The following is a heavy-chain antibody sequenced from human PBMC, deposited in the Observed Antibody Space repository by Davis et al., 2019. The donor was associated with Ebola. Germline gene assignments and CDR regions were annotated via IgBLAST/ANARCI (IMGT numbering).Heavy chain of an antibody. CDR1: GYTFTSYY. CDR2: IIPIFGTA. J-gene: IGHJ5*01. D-gene: IGHD6-6*01. CDR3: ATWGGQLVPNWFDP. Sequence: AASVKVSCKASGYTFTSYYMHWVRQAPGQGLEWMGGIIPIFGTANYAQKFQGRVTITADESTSTAYMELSSLRSEDTAVYYCATWGGQLVPNWFDPWGQGTTVTVSS. V-gene: IGHV1-69*13.